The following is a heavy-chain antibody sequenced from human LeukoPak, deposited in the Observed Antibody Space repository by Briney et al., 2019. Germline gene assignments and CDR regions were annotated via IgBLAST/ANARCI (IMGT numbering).Heavy chain of an antibody. CDR3: ARGGPVPPSSRNYYYYGMDV. CDR1: GYTFTGYY. D-gene: IGHD2-2*01. V-gene: IGHV1-2*02. J-gene: IGHJ6*02. CDR2: INPNSGGT. Sequence: ASVKVSCKASGYTFTGYYMHLVRQAPGQGLEWMGWINPNSGGTNYAQKFQGRVTMTRDTSISTAYMELSRLRSDDTAVYYCARGGPVPPSSRNYYYYGMDVWGQGTTVTVSS.